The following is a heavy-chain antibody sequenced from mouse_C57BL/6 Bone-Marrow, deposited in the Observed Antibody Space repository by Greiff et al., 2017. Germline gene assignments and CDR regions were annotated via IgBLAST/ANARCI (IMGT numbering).Heavy chain of an antibody. J-gene: IGHJ1*03. V-gene: IGHV5-4*01. CDR1: GFTFSSYA. Sequence: EVMLVESGGGLVKPGGSLKLSCAASGFTFSSYAMSWVRQTPEKRLEWVATISDGGSYTYYPDNVKGRFTISRDNAKNNLYLQMSHLKSEDTAMYYCARDPHYYGSSSWYFDVWGTGTTVTVSS. D-gene: IGHD1-1*01. CDR3: ARDPHYYGSSSWYFDV. CDR2: ISDGGSYT.